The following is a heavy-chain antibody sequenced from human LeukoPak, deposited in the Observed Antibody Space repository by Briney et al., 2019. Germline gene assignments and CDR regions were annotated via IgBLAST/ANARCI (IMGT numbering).Heavy chain of an antibody. V-gene: IGHV4-34*01. CDR1: GGSFSDYY. J-gene: IGHJ4*02. CDR3: ARGRGPAFY. CDR2: INHSGST. Sequence: SETLSLTCAVYGGSFSDYYWSWIRQPPGKGLEWIGEINHSGSTNYNPSLKSQFTISVDTSKNQFSLILTSVTAADTAVYYCARGRGPAFYWGQGSLVTVSS.